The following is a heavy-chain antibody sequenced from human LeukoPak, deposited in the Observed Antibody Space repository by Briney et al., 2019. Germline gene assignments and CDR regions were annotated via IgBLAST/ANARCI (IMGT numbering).Heavy chain of an antibody. CDR1: GFTFSGSA. CDR3: TRGDWNDLGSDY. V-gene: IGHV3-73*01. J-gene: IGHJ4*02. D-gene: IGHD1-1*01. Sequence: GGSLRLSCAASGFTFSGSAMHWVRQASGKGLEWVGRIRSKANSYATAYAASVKGRFTISRDDSKNTAYLQMNSLKTEDTAVYYCTRGDWNDLGSDYWGQGTRVTVSS. CDR2: IRSKANSYAT.